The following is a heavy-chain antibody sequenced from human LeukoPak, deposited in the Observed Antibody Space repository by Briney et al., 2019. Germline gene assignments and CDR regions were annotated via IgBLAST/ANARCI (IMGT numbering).Heavy chain of an antibody. Sequence: SETLSLTCTVSGGSISSYYWSWIRQPPGKGLEWIGYIYYSGSTNYNPSLKSRVTISVDTSKNQFSLKLSSVTAADTAVHYCARVSLKAMIVVAKSAFDIWGQGTMVTVSS. CDR1: GGSISSYY. D-gene: IGHD3-22*01. CDR2: IYYSGST. V-gene: IGHV4-59*01. CDR3: ARVSLKAMIVVAKSAFDI. J-gene: IGHJ3*02.